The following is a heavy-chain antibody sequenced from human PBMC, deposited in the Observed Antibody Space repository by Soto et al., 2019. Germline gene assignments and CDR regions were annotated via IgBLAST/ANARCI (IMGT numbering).Heavy chain of an antibody. J-gene: IGHJ6*02. V-gene: IGHV3-30-3*01. CDR2: ILYDGVNK. CDR3: ARDNGYSHGHGMDV. Sequence: VQLVESGGGVVQPGRSLRLSCAASGFTFSSYTMHWVRQAPGKGLEWVALILYDGVNKYYADSVKGGFTISRDNSKDTLYVQVNSLRPEDTAVYYCARDNGYSHGHGMDVWGQGTTVTVSS. D-gene: IGHD5-18*01. CDR1: GFTFSSYT.